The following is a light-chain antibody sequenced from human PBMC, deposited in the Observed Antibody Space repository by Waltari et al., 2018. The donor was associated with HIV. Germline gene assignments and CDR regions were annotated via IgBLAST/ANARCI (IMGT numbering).Light chain of an antibody. CDR1: QRFSRSY. J-gene: IGKJ2*01. CDR3: QQYGSLYT. Sequence: EIGLTQSPGTLSLSPGERATLSCRASQRFSRSYLAWYQQKPGQAPRLLIYVASSRATGIPDRFGGSGSGTDFILTISRLEPEDFAVYYCQQYGSLYTFGQGTKLEIK. V-gene: IGKV3-20*01. CDR2: VAS.